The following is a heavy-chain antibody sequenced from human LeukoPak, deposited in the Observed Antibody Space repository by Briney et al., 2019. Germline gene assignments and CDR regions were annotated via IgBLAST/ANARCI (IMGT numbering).Heavy chain of an antibody. V-gene: IGHV1-2*02. D-gene: IGHD3-10*01. CDR3: ARAAYYYGSGSPAFYY. CDR2: INPNSGGT. J-gene: IGHJ4*02. CDR1: GYTFTGYY. Sequence: ASVKVSCKASGYTFTGYYMHWVRQAPGQGLEWMGWINPNSGGTNYAQKFQGRGTMTRDTSISTAYMELSRLRSDDAAVYYCARAAYYYGSGSPAFYYWGQGTVVTVSS.